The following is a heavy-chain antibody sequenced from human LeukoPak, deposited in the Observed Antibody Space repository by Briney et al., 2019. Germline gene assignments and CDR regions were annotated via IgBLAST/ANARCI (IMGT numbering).Heavy chain of an antibody. CDR3: ARHMDPDFGDKKLFDY. J-gene: IGHJ4*02. CDR1: GFTLSDSA. Sequence: GGSLKLSCAASGFTLSDSAMHWVRQTSDKGLEWVGRIRNKTNSYATEYAASVKGRFTISRDDSKNTIYLQMNSLKTEDTAVYYCARHMDPDFGDKKLFDYWGLGTQVTVPS. CDR2: IRNKTNSYAT. V-gene: IGHV3-73*01. D-gene: IGHD4-23*01.